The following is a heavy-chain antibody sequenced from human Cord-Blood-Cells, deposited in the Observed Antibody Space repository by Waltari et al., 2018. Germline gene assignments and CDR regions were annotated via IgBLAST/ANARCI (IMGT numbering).Heavy chain of an antibody. D-gene: IGHD1-1*01. CDR3: ARRTRGGAFDI. Sequence: EVQLVETGGGLIQPGGSLRLSCAASGFTVVSNYMSWVRQAPGKGREWVSGIYGGGSTYYADSVKGRFTISGDNSKNTLYLQMNSLRAEDTAVYYCARRTRGGAFDIWGQGTMVTVSS. CDR1: GFTVVSNY. V-gene: IGHV3-53*02. J-gene: IGHJ3*02. CDR2: IYGGGST.